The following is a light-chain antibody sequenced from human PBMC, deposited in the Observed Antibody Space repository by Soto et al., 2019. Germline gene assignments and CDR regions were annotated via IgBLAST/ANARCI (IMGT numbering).Light chain of an antibody. J-gene: IGLJ1*01. Sequence: QSVLTQPASGSGSPGQSITISCTGTSSDFGSYNLVSWYQQHPGKATKLMIYEVSKRPSGVSNRFSGSKSGNTASLTISGLQAEDEADYYCCSYAGSSTPLVFGTGTKVTVL. V-gene: IGLV2-23*02. CDR2: EVS. CDR3: CSYAGSSTPLV. CDR1: SSDFGSYNL.